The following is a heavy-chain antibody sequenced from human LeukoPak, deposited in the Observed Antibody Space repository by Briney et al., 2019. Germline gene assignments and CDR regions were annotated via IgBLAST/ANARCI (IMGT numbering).Heavy chain of an antibody. V-gene: IGHV5-51*01. D-gene: IGHD3-3*01. Sequence: GESLEISCKGSGYSFTSYWIGWVRQLPGKGLEWMGIIYPGDSDTRYSPSFQGQVTISADKSISTAYLQWSSLKASDTAMYYCARQIHGDFWSGYDLIKGMDVWGQGTTVTVSS. CDR1: GYSFTSYW. CDR2: IYPGDSDT. CDR3: ARQIHGDFWSGYDLIKGMDV. J-gene: IGHJ6*02.